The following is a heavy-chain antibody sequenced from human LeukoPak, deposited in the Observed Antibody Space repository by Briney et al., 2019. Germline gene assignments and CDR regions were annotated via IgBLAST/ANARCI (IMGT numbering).Heavy chain of an antibody. Sequence: NPSQTLSLTCTVSGGSISSGGYYWSWIRQHPGKGLEWIGYIYYSGSTYYNPSLKSRVTISVDTSKNQFSLKLSSVTAADTAVYYCASLVVGYYGSGSYSFDYWGQGTLVTVSS. CDR2: IYYSGST. J-gene: IGHJ4*02. CDR3: ASLVVGYYGSGSYSFDY. V-gene: IGHV4-31*03. D-gene: IGHD3-10*01. CDR1: GGSISSGGYY.